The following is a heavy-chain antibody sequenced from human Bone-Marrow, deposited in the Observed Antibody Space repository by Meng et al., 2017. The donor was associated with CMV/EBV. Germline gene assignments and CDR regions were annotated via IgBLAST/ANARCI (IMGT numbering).Heavy chain of an antibody. V-gene: IGHV3-30*02. Sequence: GESLKISCAASGFTFSSYGMHWVRQAPGKGLEWVAFIRYDGSNKYYADSVKGRFTISRDNSKNTLYLQMNSLRAEDTAVYYCARGGDIVVVPADKDAFDIWGQGTMVTVSS. D-gene: IGHD2-2*01. CDR2: IRYDGSNK. CDR1: GFTFSSYG. J-gene: IGHJ3*02. CDR3: ARGGDIVVVPADKDAFDI.